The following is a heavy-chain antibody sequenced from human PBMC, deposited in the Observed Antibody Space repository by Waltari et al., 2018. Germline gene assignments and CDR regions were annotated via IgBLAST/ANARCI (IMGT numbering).Heavy chain of an antibody. V-gene: IGHV4-38-2*01. CDR2: IYHSGST. CDR3: ARLVGRAGDY. Sequence: QVQLQESGPGLVKPSETLSLTCAVSGYSISSGYYWGWIRQPPGKGLEWIGSIYHSGSTYYNPSRKSRVTISVDTSKNQFSLKLSSVTAADTAVYYCARLVGRAGDYCGQGTLVTVSS. D-gene: IGHD1-26*01. J-gene: IGHJ4*02. CDR1: GYSISSGYY.